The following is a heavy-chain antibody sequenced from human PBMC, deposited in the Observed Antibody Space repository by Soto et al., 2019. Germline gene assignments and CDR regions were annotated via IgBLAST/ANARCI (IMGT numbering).Heavy chain of an antibody. CDR1: RFSFSNFG. V-gene: IGHV3-30*18. Sequence: QEQLVESGGGVVQPGMSLRLSCVASRFSFSNFGMHWVRHAPGKGLEWVAALSFDGSNKNYADGVRGRFTISRDNSKNTLSLHMNSLRSDDTAMYYCAKGGCSSSSCSFDSWGQGTLVTV. J-gene: IGHJ5*01. CDR3: AKGGCSSSSCSFDS. CDR2: LSFDGSNK. D-gene: IGHD2-2*01.